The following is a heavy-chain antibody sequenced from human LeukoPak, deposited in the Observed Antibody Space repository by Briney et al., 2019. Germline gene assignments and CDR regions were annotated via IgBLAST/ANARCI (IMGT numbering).Heavy chain of an antibody. D-gene: IGHD4-17*01. V-gene: IGHV3-21*01. CDR2: ISSSSNFI. CDR1: GLTFSSYS. CDR3: ARAISDYDASDI. J-gene: IGHJ3*02. Sequence: GGSLRLSCAASGLTFSSYSMNWVRQAPGKGLEWVSSISSSSNFIYYADSVKGRFTISRDNAKNSLYLQMDSLRAEDTAVYYCARAISDYDASDIWGQGTMGTVSS.